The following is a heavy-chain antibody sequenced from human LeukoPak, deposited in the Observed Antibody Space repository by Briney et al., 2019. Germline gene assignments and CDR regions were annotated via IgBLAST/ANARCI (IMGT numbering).Heavy chain of an antibody. CDR2: IYYSGST. CDR3: ARDPHHPTDYGYNWFDP. CDR1: GGSISSYY. D-gene: IGHD4/OR15-4a*01. J-gene: IGHJ5*02. Sequence: SETLSLTCTVSGGSISSYYWSWIRQPPGKGLEWIGYIYYSGSTNYNPSLKSRVTISVDTSKNQFSLKLSSVTAADTAVYYCARDPHHPTDYGYNWFDPWGQGTLVTVSS. V-gene: IGHV4-59*12.